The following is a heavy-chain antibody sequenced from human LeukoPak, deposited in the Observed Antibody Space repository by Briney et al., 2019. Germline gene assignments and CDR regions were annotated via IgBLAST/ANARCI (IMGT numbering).Heavy chain of an antibody. CDR2: INHSGST. J-gene: IGHJ4*02. CDR1: GFTVSSNY. CDR3: ASRDGYNYPFDY. D-gene: IGHD5-24*01. V-gene: IGHV4-34*01. Sequence: GSLRLSCAASGFTVSSNYMSWVRQAPGKGLEWIGEINHSGSTNYNPSLKSRVTISVDTSKNQFSLKLSSVTAADTAVYYCASRDGYNYPFDYWGQGTLVTVSS.